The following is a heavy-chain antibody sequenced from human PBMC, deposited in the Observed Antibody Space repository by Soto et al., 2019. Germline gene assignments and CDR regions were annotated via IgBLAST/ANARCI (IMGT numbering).Heavy chain of an antibody. CDR1: GGSIGIGPFY. D-gene: IGHD1-26*01. J-gene: IGHJ3*02. CDR3: ARHDMWAEAKRGAFDI. CDR2: IYHSGST. V-gene: IGHV4-39*01. Sequence: QLRLQESGPGLVKPSETLSLTCTVSGGSIGIGPFYWAWIRRPPGKGLQWIGTIYHSGSTYYNPSPESRVTISVDTSKIQCSLRLSSMTAADAAVYHCARHDMWAEAKRGAFDIWGPGTMVSVSS.